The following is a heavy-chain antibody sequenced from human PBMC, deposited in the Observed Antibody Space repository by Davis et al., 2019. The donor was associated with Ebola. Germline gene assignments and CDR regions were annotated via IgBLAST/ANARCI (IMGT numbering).Heavy chain of an antibody. V-gene: IGHV3-7*03. J-gene: IGHJ6*02. CDR2: IKQDGSEK. CDR1: GFTFSDYY. Sequence: GESLKISCAASGFTFSDYYMSWIRQAPGKGLEWVANIKQDGSEKYYVDSVKGRFTISRDNAKNSLYLQMNSLRAEDTAVYYCARQWLDGYGMDVWGQGTTVTVSS. CDR3: ARQWLDGYGMDV. D-gene: IGHD6-19*01.